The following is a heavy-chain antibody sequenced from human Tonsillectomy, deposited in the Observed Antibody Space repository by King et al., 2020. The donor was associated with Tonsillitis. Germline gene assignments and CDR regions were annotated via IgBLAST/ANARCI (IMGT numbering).Heavy chain of an antibody. J-gene: IGHJ4*02. CDR3: ATSVYSGSYSLDY. Sequence: VQLVESGGGLVQPGGSLRLSCAASGFTVSSNYMNWVRQAPGKGLEWVSVIYSGGSTYYADSVKGRFTISSDNSKNTLYLQMNSLRAEYTAVYYCATSVYSGSYSLDYWGQGTLVTVSS. CDR2: IYSGGST. CDR1: GFTVSSNY. D-gene: IGHD1-26*01. V-gene: IGHV3-66*01.